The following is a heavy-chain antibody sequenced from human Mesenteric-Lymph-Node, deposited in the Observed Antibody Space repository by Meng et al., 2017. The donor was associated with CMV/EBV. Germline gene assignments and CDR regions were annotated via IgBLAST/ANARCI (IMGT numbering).Heavy chain of an antibody. J-gene: IGHJ4*02. D-gene: IGHD1-26*01. V-gene: IGHV4-61*01. CDR2: TSYNGLT. CDR3: ARTLGVGATRFLDY. Sequence: GDSVSSGSYYWTWIRQPPGQGVEWIGYTSYNGLTNYNPSLESRVTISLDMPENRISLELRSVTAADTAIYYCARTLGVGATRFLDYWGQGTLVTVSS. CDR1: GDSVSSGSYY.